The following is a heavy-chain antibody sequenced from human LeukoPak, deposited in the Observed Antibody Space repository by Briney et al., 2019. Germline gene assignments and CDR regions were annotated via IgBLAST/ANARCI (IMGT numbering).Heavy chain of an antibody. V-gene: IGHV1-8*01. J-gene: IGHJ5*02. CDR2: MNPNSGNT. Sequence: ASVKVSCKASGYTFTSYDINWVRQATGQGLEWVGWMNPNSGNTGYAQKFQGRVTMTRNTSISTAYMELSSLRSEDTAVYYCARGNRIAARPGRFDPWGQGTLVTVSS. CDR1: GYTFTSYD. D-gene: IGHD6-6*01. CDR3: ARGNRIAARPGRFDP.